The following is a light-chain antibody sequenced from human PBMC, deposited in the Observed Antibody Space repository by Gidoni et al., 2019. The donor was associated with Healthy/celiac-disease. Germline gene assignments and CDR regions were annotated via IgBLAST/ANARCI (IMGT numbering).Light chain of an antibody. V-gene: IGKV3-20*01. CDR1: QSVSSSY. Sequence: VLTQSPGTLSLSPGESATLTCRASQSVSSSYLAWYQQKPGQAPRLLIYGASSRDTGIPDRFSGSGSGTDFTLTISRLEPEDFAVYYCQQYGSSPQTFGQGTKVEIK. J-gene: IGKJ1*01. CDR2: GAS. CDR3: QQYGSSPQT.